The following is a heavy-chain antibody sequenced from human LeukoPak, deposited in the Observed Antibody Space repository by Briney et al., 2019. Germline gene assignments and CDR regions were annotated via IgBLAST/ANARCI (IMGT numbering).Heavy chain of an antibody. CDR3: ARSIAVAGPLLFDY. CDR1: GGTFSSYA. J-gene: IGHJ4*02. Sequence: GASVKVSCKASGGTFSSYAISWVRQAPGQGLEWMGGIIPIFGTASYAQKFQGRVTITADESTSTAYMELSSLRSEDTAVYYCARSIAVAGPLLFDYWGQGTLVTVSS. V-gene: IGHV1-69*13. D-gene: IGHD6-19*01. CDR2: IIPIFGTA.